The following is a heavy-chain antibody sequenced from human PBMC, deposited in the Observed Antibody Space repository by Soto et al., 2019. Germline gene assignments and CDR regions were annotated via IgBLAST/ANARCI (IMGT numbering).Heavy chain of an antibody. J-gene: IGHJ3*02. V-gene: IGHV3-49*04. CDR1: GFTFGDYA. CDR2: IRSKAYGGTT. CDR3: TRGRGLNWLDAFDI. D-gene: IGHD1-20*01. Sequence: GGSLRLSCTASGFTFGDYAMSWVRQAPAKGLEWVGFIRSKAYGGTTEYAASVKGRFTISRDDSKSIAYLQMNSLKTEDTAVYYCTRGRGLNWLDAFDIWGQGTMVTVSS.